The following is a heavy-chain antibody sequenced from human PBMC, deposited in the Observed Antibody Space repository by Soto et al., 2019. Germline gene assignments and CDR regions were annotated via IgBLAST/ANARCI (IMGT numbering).Heavy chain of an antibody. CDR3: ANNPSSHVAPSDYYYGMDV. D-gene: IGHD1-26*01. J-gene: IGHJ6*02. CDR2: NSGSGGST. V-gene: IGHV3-23*01. Sequence: GSLRPSCASSGFIFSSYAMSWVRQAPGKGLEWVSANSGSGGSTYYADSVKGRFTISRDNSKNTLYLQMNSLRAEDTAVYYCANNPSSHVAPSDYYYGMDVWGQGTTVTVSS. CDR1: GFIFSSYA.